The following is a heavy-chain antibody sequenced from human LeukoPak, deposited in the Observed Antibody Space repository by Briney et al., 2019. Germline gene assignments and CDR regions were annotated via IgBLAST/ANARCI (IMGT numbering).Heavy chain of an antibody. D-gene: IGHD3-22*01. V-gene: IGHV3-48*01. CDR3: AQDIPIEQVPGLGPGS. J-gene: IGHJ4*02. Sequence: GGSLRLSCAGAEFTFSGYTMNWVRQAPGKGLEWVSYISPDSTEIYYADSVKGRFTMSRDNSRNTAFLQMSGLRSEDTAVYFCAQDIPIEQVPGLGPGSWGRGTLVTVSS. CDR2: ISPDSTEI. CDR1: EFTFSGYT.